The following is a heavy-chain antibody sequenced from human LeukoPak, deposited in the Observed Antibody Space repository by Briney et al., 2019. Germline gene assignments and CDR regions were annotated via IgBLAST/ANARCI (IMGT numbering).Heavy chain of an antibody. CDR1: GGSISGYY. V-gene: IGHV4-59*01. CDR2: IYYSGDT. CDR3: ARNSKNYYGSEPYYYYYMDV. J-gene: IGHJ6*03. D-gene: IGHD3-10*01. Sequence: PSETLSLTCTVSGGSISGYYWSWIRQPPGKGLEWIGYIYYSGDTNHNPSLKSRVTILVDTSKNQFSLKLSSVTAADTAVYYCARNSKNYYGSEPYYYYYMDVWGKGTTVTVSS.